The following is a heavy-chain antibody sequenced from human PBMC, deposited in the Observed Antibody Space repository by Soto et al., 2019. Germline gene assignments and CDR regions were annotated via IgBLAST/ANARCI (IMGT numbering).Heavy chain of an antibody. J-gene: IGHJ5*01. CDR3: MNVRRVDAVFYSFGS. CDR2: IHYSGST. V-gene: IGHV4-59*01. Sequence: WETRRLPGTASGASLSGSDWSWIRQTPGKAREWVGDIHYSGSTNYNPPLKSRATISEDSTKNQFPLQMSSVTTADTALYFCMNVRRVDAVFYSFGSWGDGALVTVSS. D-gene: IGHD2-2*01. CDR1: GASLSGSD.